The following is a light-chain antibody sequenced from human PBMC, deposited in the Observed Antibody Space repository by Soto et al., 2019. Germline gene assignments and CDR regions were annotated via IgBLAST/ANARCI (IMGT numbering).Light chain of an antibody. CDR3: QQYGSSLLT. CDR2: DAA. CDR1: QTFGSTY. Sequence: EIVLTQSPGTLSLSPGERATLSCRASQTFGSTYLAWYQQKPGQAPRLLIYDAASRATGIPDRFSGSGSGTDFTLTISRLEPEDFAVYYCQQYGSSLLTFGGGTKVEIK. J-gene: IGKJ4*01. V-gene: IGKV3-20*01.